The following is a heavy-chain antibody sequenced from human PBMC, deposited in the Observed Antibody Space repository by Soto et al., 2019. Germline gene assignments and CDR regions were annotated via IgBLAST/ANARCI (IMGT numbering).Heavy chain of an antibody. D-gene: IGHD3-10*01. J-gene: IGHJ5*02. CDR1: GYTFTSYD. CDR2: MNPNSGNT. CDR3: ARGSLWFGELYTRFDP. Sequence: QVQLVQSGAEVKKPGASVKVSCKASGYTFTSYDINWVRQATGQGLEWMGWMNPNSGNTGYAQKFQGRVTMTRNTSISTAYMELSSLRSEDTAVYYCARGSLWFGELYTRFDPWGQGTLVTVSS. V-gene: IGHV1-8*01.